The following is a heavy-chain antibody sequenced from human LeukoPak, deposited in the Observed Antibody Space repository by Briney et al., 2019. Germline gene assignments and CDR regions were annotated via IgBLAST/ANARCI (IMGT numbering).Heavy chain of an antibody. CDR1: GYTFTGYY. CDR3: ARVRYSSGWYYFDY. CDR2: INPNSGGT. V-gene: IGHV1-2*02. D-gene: IGHD6-19*01. Sequence: GASVKVSCKASGYTFTGYYMHWVRQAPGQGLEWMGWINPNSGGTNYAQKFQGRVTMTRDTSISTAYMELSRLRSDDTAVYYCARVRYSSGWYYFDYWGQGTLVTVSS. J-gene: IGHJ4*02.